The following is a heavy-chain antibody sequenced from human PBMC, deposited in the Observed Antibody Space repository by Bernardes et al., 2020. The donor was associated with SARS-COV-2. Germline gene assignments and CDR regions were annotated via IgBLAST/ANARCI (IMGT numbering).Heavy chain of an antibody. CDR2: INSDGSTT. Sequence: WGTLRLSCAASGFTFSSYWLHWVRQAPGKGLVWVSRINSDGSTTNYADSVKGRFTISRDNTKNTLYLQMSTLRAEDTAVYYCAREEGGSSGWYFSWGQGTLVSVSS. J-gene: IGHJ4*02. CDR3: AREEGGSSGWYFS. D-gene: IGHD6-19*01. CDR1: GFTFSSYW. V-gene: IGHV3-74*01.